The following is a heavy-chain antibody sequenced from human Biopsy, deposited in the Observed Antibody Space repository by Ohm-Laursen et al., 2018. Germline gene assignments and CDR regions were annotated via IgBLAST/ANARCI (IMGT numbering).Heavy chain of an antibody. D-gene: IGHD3-10*01. V-gene: IGHV1-69*06. J-gene: IGHJ5*02. CDR1: GGSFSSYA. Sequence: ASVKVSCKPSGGSFSSYAISWVRQAPGQGLEFVGGIIPIFQTTHYAQSFQGRVTIVADKSTSTAYMELSSLRSDDTAIYYCATVRGLVWFGELIAWGQGTLVTVSS. CDR3: ATVRGLVWFGELIA. CDR2: IIPIFQTT.